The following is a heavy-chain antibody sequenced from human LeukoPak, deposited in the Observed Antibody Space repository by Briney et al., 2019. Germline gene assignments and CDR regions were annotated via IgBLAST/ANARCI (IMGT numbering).Heavy chain of an antibody. CDR2: ISYDGSNK. Sequence: GWSLTLSCLASGFSLRSYALHWLHQAPAKGLEWVAVISYDGSNKYYAASVQDRCTITRNNSKKTLYLQMNSLRAEDTAVYYCAREEDSSSSCFDYWGQGTLVTVSS. J-gene: IGHJ4*02. CDR1: GFSLRSYA. CDR3: AREEDSSSSCFDY. D-gene: IGHD6-6*01. V-gene: IGHV3-30-3*01.